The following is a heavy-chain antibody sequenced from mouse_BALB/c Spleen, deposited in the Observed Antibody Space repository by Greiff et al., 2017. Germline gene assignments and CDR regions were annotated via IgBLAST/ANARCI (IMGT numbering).Heavy chain of an antibody. J-gene: IGHJ3*01. D-gene: IGHD2-14*01. V-gene: IGHV5-9-3*01. CDR2: ISSGGSYT. Sequence: EVKLMESGGGLVKPAGSLNLSCAASGFTFSSYAMSWVRQTPEKRLEWVATISSGGSYTYYPDSVKGRFTISRDNAKNTLYLQMSSLRSEDTAMYYCASLYYRYEWFAYWGQGTLVTVSA. CDR1: GFTFSSYA. CDR3: ASLYYRYEWFAY.